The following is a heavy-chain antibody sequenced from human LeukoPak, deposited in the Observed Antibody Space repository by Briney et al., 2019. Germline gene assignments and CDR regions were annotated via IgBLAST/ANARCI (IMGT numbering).Heavy chain of an antibody. CDR1: GYSISSGYY. V-gene: IGHV4-38-2*02. D-gene: IGHD6-13*01. Sequence: SETLSLTCTLSGYSISSGYYWGWIRQPPGKGLGWIGSIYHSGSTYYNPSLKSRVPISVDTFKNQFSLKLSSVTAADTAVYYCARVREASSSWYTWGWFDPWGQGTLVTVSS. CDR3: ARVREASSSWYTWGWFDP. J-gene: IGHJ5*02. CDR2: IYHSGST.